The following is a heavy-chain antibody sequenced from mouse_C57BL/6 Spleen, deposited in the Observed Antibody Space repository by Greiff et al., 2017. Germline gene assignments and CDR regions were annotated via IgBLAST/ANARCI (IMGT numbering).Heavy chain of an antibody. V-gene: IGHV1-9*01. D-gene: IGHD1-1*01. CDR1: GYTFTGYW. CDR3: ARSGITPDWYFDV. CDR2: ILPGSGST. J-gene: IGHJ1*03. Sequence: VQLQQSGAELMKPGASVKLSCKATGYTFTGYWIEWVKQRPGHGLEWIGEILPGSGSTNYNEKFKGKATFTAYTSSNTDYMQLSSLTTEDSAIYYVARSGITPDWYFDVWGTGTTVTVSS.